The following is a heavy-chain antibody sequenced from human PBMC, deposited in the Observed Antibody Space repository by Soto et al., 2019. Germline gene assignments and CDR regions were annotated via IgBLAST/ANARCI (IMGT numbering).Heavy chain of an antibody. D-gene: IGHD6-13*01. V-gene: IGHV3-23*01. Sequence: EVQLLESGGGLLQPGRSLRLSCAASGFTFTDYAMSWVRQAPGKGLEWVSLIDASGGYTYYADSVKGRFTISRDNSRNTLYLQMNSLRAEDTALYFWAKAPTAGPPAYFYYWGQESLLPPS. CDR3: AKAPTAGPPAYFYY. J-gene: IGHJ4*02. CDR2: IDASGGYT. CDR1: GFTFTDYA.